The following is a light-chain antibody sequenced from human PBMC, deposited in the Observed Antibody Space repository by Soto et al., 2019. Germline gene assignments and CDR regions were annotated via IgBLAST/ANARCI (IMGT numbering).Light chain of an antibody. CDR2: QVS. V-gene: IGLV2-14*01. Sequence: QSALTQPASVSGSPGQSITISCTGTNSDVGGYNYVSWYQQHPGKVPKLMIYQVSNRPSGVSYRFSGSKSGNAASLTISGLQPEYEADYYCSSYTSSGTLGYVFGGGTKLTVL. CDR3: SSYTSSGTLGYV. J-gene: IGLJ1*01. CDR1: NSDVGGYNY.